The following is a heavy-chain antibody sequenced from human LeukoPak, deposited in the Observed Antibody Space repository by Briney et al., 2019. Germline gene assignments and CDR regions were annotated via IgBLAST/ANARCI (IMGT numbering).Heavy chain of an antibody. CDR2: IYHSGST. CDR3: ARVVLSFSDGCNYYFDY. V-gene: IGHV4-30-2*01. Sequence: PSQTLSLTCAVSGGSISSGGYSWSWIRQPPGKGLEWIGYIYHSGSTYYNPSLKSRVTISVDRSKNQFSLKLSSVTAADTAVYYCARVVLSFSDGCNYYFDYWGQGTLVTVSS. CDR1: GGSISSGGYS. J-gene: IGHJ4*02. D-gene: IGHD5-24*01.